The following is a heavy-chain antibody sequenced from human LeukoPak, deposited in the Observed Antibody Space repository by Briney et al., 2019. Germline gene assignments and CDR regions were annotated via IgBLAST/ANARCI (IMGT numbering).Heavy chain of an antibody. CDR2: ISSSGSTI. V-gene: IGHV3-11*01. D-gene: IGHD5-18*01. CDR3: ARGPSDRIQLWLRG. CDR1: GFTFDDYA. J-gene: IGHJ4*02. Sequence: PGGSLRLSCAASGFTFDDYAMHWVRQAPGKGLEWVSYISSSGSTIYYADSVKGRFTISRDNAKNSLYLQMNSLRAEDTAVYYCARGPSDRIQLWLRGWGQGTLVTVSS.